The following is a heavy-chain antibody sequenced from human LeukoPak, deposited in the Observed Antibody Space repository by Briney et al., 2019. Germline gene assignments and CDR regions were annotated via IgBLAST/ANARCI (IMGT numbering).Heavy chain of an antibody. J-gene: IGHJ4*02. V-gene: IGHV3-48*01. CDR3: VRGNDYGGPHY. Sequence: GGSLRLSCAASGFTFSSYSMNWVRQAPGKGLEWVSYISSSSSTIYYADSVKGRFTISRDNAKNSLYLQMNSLRAEDTAVYYCVRGNDYGGPHYWGQGTLVTVSS. D-gene: IGHD4-23*01. CDR2: ISSSSSTI. CDR1: GFTFSSYS.